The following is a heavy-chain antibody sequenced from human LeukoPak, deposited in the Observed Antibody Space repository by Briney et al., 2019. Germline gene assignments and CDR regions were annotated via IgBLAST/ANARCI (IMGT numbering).Heavy chain of an antibody. V-gene: IGHV3-23*01. CDR2: ISTSGVST. J-gene: IGHJ3*02. Sequence: PGGSLRLSCAASGFTFSSYAMSWVRQAPGKGLEWVSAISTSGVSTHYADSVKGRFTISRDNAKNSLYLQMNSLRAEDTAVYYCARDQQLVDPPEADAFDIWGQGTMVTVSS. CDR3: ARDQQLVDPPEADAFDI. D-gene: IGHD6-13*01. CDR1: GFTFSSYA.